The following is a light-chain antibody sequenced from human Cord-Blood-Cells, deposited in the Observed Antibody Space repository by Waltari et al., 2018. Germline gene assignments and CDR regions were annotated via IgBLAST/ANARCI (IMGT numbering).Light chain of an antibody. J-gene: IGLJ3*02. CDR2: YDS. CDR1: NIGSKS. Sequence: TQPPSVSVAPGKTASITCGGNNIGSKSVHWYQQKPGQAPVLVIYYDSDRPSGIPERFSGSNSGNTATLTISRVEAGDEADYYCQVWDSSSDHPVFGGGTKLTVL. CDR3: QVWDSSSDHPV. V-gene: IGLV3-21*04.